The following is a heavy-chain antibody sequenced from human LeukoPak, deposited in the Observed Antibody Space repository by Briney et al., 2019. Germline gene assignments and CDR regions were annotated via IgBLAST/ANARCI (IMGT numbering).Heavy chain of an antibody. Sequence: GRSLRLSCAASGFTFSSYAMHWVRQAPGKGLEWVAVISYDGSNKYYADSVKGRFTISRDNAKSSLFLQMNSLRAEDTAVYYCARVLHKRNYDSSVYYGYWGQGTLVTVSS. D-gene: IGHD3-22*01. V-gene: IGHV3-30*04. CDR2: ISYDGSNK. J-gene: IGHJ4*02. CDR1: GFTFSSYA. CDR3: ARVLHKRNYDSSVYYGY.